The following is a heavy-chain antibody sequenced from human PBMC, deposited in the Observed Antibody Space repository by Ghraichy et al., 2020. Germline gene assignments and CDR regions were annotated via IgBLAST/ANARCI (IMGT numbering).Heavy chain of an antibody. J-gene: IGHJ4*02. D-gene: IGHD2-15*01. V-gene: IGHV1-2*02. CDR1: GYTFTGYY. CDR2: INPNSGGT. CDR3: ARDLGSADDYFDY. Sequence: ASVKVSCKASGYTFTGYYMHWVRQAPGQGLEWMGWINPNSGGTNYAQKFQGRVTMTRDTSISTAYMELSRLRSDDTAVYYCARDLGSADDYFDYWGQGTLVTVSS.